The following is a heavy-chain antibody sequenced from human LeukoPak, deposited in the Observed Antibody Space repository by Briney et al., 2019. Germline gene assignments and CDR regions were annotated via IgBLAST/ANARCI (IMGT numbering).Heavy chain of an antibody. CDR3: ARDTKRITMVRGVISEGFDP. V-gene: IGHV4-34*01. D-gene: IGHD3-10*01. CDR2: INHSGST. CDR1: GGSFSGYY. Sequence: SETLSLTCAVYGGSFSGYYWSWIRQPPGKGLEWIGEINHSGSTNYNPSLKSRVTISVDTSKNQFSLKLSSVTAADTAVYYCARDTKRITMVRGVISEGFDPWGQGTLVTVSS. J-gene: IGHJ5*02.